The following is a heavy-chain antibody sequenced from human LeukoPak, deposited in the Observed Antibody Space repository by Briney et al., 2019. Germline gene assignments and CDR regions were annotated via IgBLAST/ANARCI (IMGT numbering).Heavy chain of an antibody. J-gene: IGHJ6*02. CDR2: MNPNSGNT. Sequence: GASVKVSRKASGYTFTSYDINWVRQATGQGLEWMGWMNPNSGNTGYAQKFQGRVTMTRNTSISTAYMELSSLRSEDTAVYYCAREIAVAADYYYGMDVWGQGTTVTVSS. CDR3: AREIAVAADYYYGMDV. D-gene: IGHD6-19*01. CDR1: GYTFTSYD. V-gene: IGHV1-8*01.